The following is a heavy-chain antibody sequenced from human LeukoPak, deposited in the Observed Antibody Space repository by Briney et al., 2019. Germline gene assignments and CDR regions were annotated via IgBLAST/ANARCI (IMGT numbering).Heavy chain of an antibody. CDR2: ISSSGTTI. D-gene: IGHD2-2*01. J-gene: IGHJ4*02. V-gene: IGHV3-11*01. CDR3: ARGDCISTSCSSGHFAY. CDR1: GFTFSDYY. Sequence: GGSLRLSCAASGFTFSDYYMTWIRQAPGKGLEWVSYISSSGTTIYYADSVKGRFTISRDNAKNSLYLQMNSLRAEDTAVYYCARGDCISTSCSSGHFAYWGQGTLVTVSS.